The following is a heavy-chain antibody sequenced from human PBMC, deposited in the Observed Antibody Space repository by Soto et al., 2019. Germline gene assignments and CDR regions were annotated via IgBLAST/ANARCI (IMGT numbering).Heavy chain of an antibody. V-gene: IGHV4-39*01. D-gene: IGHD3-16*02. J-gene: IGHJ4*02. CDR1: GGSISSSSYY. CDR2: IYYSGST. Sequence: QLQLQESGPGLVKPSETLSLTCTVSGGSISSSSYYWGWIRQPPGKGLEWIGSIYYSGSTYYNPSLKGRVTISVDTSKNQFSLKLSSVTAADTAVYYCGRGLGELSSDYWGQGTLVTVSS. CDR3: GRGLGELSSDY.